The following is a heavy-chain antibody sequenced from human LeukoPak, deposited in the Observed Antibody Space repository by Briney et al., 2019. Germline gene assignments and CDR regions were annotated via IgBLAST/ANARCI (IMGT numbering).Heavy chain of an antibody. Sequence: SETLSLTCTVSGGSISSGDYYWSWIRQPSGKDLEWIGYIYHSGSTYYNPSLKSRVTISVDTSKNQFSLKLSSVTAADTAVYYCAAHQWGSSWYSDYGMDVWGQGTTVTVSS. D-gene: IGHD6-13*01. CDR3: AAHQWGSSWYSDYGMDV. CDR1: GGSISSGDYY. CDR2: IYHSGST. J-gene: IGHJ6*02. V-gene: IGHV4-30-4*01.